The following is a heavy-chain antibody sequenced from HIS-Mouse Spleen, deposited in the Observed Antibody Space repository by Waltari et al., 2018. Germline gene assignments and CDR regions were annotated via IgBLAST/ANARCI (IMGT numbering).Heavy chain of an antibody. Sequence: QVQLVESGGGVVQPGRSLRLSCAASGFTFSSYGMHWVRQAPGKGLEWVAVISYDGSNKYYADSVKGRFTISRDNSKNTLYLKMNSLRAEDTAVYYCAKDRGSPLYFDYWGQGTLVTVSS. CDR1: GFTFSSYG. V-gene: IGHV3-30*18. CDR2: ISYDGSNK. CDR3: AKDRGSPLYFDY. D-gene: IGHD1-26*01. J-gene: IGHJ4*02.